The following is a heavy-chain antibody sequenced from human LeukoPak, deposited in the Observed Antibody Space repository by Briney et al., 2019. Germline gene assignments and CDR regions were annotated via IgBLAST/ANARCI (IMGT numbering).Heavy chain of an antibody. CDR1: GGSFSGYY. Sequence: SETLSLTCAVYGGSFSGYYWSWIRQPAGKGLEWIGRIYTSGSTNYNPSLKSRVTMSVDTSKNQFSLKLSSVTAADTAVYYCARETSGYVWGSYRYSYFDYWGQGTLVTVSS. J-gene: IGHJ4*02. D-gene: IGHD3-16*02. V-gene: IGHV4-4*07. CDR2: IYTSGST. CDR3: ARETSGYVWGSYRYSYFDY.